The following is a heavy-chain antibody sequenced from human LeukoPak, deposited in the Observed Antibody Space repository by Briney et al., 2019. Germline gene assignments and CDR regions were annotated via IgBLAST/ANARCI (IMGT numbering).Heavy chain of an antibody. V-gene: IGHV4-39*07. CDR2: IYYSGST. Sequence: PSETLSLTCTVSGGSISSSSYYWGWIRQPPGKGLEWIGSIYYSGSTYYNPSLKSRVTISVDTSRNQFSLKLSSVTAADTAVYYCARVRGVIDYWGQGTLVTVSS. CDR3: ARVRGVIDY. J-gene: IGHJ4*02. CDR1: GGSISSSSYY. D-gene: IGHD3-10*01.